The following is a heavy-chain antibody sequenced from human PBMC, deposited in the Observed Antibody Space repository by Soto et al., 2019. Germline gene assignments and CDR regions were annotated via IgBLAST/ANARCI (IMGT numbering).Heavy chain of an antibody. D-gene: IGHD3-3*01. CDR1: GFNFIDFG. Sequence: TLRLSGTASGFNFIDFGMTWVRQVAGREXEWVSSMNVRCSGAYYSESVRDRLTISRQNSKNTLYLKMNSREYVDNAVYYCTKGKFNNTNYDFLSTIDSWGQGSLVTVSS. CDR3: TKGKFNNTNYDFLSTIDS. J-gene: IGHJ5*01. V-gene: IGHV3-23*01. CDR2: MNVRCSGA.